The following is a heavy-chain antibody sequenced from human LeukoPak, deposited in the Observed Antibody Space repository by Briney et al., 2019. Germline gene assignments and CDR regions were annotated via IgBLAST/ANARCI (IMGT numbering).Heavy chain of an antibody. D-gene: IGHD5-18*01. J-gene: IGHJ4*02. CDR2: IYYSGST. CDR1: GGSISSGSYY. Sequence: SQTLSLTCTVSGGSISSGSYYWSWIRQPPGKGLEWIGYIYYSGSTNYNPSLKSRVTISVDTSKNQFSLKLSSVTAADTAVYYCARGKDTAMVKGYFDYWGQGTLVTVSS. CDR3: ARGKDTAMVKGYFDY. V-gene: IGHV4-61*01.